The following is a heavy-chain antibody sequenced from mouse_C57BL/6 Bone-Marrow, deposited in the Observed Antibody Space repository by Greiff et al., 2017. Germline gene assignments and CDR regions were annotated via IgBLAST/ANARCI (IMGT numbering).Heavy chain of an antibody. Sequence: QVQLQQPGAELVKPGASVKLSCKASGYTFTSYWMHWVKQRPGQGLEWIGMITPNSGSTNYNEKFKSKATLTVDKSSSTAFMQLSSLSSEDSAVYYCTRYGYDNCGGFAYWGQGTLVTVSA. CDR1: GYTFTSYW. V-gene: IGHV1-64*01. CDR3: TRYGYDNCGGFAY. CDR2: ITPNSGST. J-gene: IGHJ3*01. D-gene: IGHD2-1*01.